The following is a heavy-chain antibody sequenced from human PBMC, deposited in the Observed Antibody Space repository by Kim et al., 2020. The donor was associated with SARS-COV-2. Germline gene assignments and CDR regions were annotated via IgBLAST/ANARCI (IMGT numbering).Heavy chain of an antibody. D-gene: IGHD2-2*01. J-gene: IGHJ6*02. CDR1: GGSISSGDYY. CDR2: IYYSGSP. CDR3: ARDDYCSSTSCIGYYYYGMDV. Sequence: SETLSLTCTVSGGSISSGDYYWSWIRQPPGQGLEWIGYIYYSGSPYYNPSLKSRVTISVDTSKNQFSLKLSSVTAADTAVYYCARDDYCSSTSCIGYYYYGMDVWGQGTTVTVSS. V-gene: IGHV4-30-4*01.